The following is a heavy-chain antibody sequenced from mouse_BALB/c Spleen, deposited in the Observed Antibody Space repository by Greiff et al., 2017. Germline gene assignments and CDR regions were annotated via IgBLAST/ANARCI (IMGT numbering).Heavy chain of an antibody. CDR2: ISDGGSYT. CDR1: GFTFSDYY. J-gene: IGHJ3*01. V-gene: IGHV5-4*02. CDR3: ARGGYSWFAY. Sequence: EVNVVESGGGLVKPGGSLKLSCAASGFTFSDYYMYWVRQTPEKRLEWVATISDGGSYTYYPDSVKGRFTISRDNAKNNLYLQMSSLKSEDTAMYYCARGGYSWFAYWGQGTLVTVSA.